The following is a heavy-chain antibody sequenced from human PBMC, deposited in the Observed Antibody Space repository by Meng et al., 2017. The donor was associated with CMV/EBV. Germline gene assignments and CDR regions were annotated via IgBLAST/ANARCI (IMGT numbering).Heavy chain of an antibody. J-gene: IGHJ4*02. CDR3: ARDYQLERRSDDY. V-gene: IGHV3-30-3*01. CDR2: VSYDGSNK. Sequence: GESLKIPCTVSGFIFSTYAMHWVRQAPGKGLEWVALVSYDGSNKYYADSVKGRFTISRDNSKNTLYLQMNSLRPEDTAVYYCARDYQLERRSDDYWGQGTLVTVSS. CDR1: GFIFSTYA. D-gene: IGHD1-1*01.